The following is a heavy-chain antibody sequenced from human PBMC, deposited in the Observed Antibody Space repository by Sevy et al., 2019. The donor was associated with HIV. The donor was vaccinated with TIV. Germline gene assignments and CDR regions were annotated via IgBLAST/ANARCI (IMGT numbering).Heavy chain of an antibody. CDR1: GYTFTTYD. Sequence: ASVKVSCKASGYTFTTYDIIWVRQATGQGLEWMGWMTPNSGNTGYAQKFQGRVTMTRNTSISTAYMDLSSLRSEDTAGDYCARVYAASGGGNCMDVWGQGTTVTVSS. CDR3: ARVYAASGGGNCMDV. CDR2: MTPNSGNT. D-gene: IGHD6-13*01. V-gene: IGHV1-8*01. J-gene: IGHJ6*02.